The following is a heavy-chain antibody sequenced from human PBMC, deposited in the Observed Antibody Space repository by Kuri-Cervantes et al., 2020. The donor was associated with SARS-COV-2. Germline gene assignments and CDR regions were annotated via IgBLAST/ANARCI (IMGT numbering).Heavy chain of an antibody. D-gene: IGHD6-13*01. CDR1: GVSHSYYY. CDR2: INHSGST. Sequence: SQTLSLTCEVYGVSHSYYYWSWVRQPPGKGLEWIGEINHSGSTNYNPSLKSRVTISGDTSKNQFSLKLSSVTAADTAVYYCARAELGLGWFFDLWGRGTLVTVSS. J-gene: IGHJ2*01. CDR3: ARAELGLGWFFDL. V-gene: IGHV4-34*01.